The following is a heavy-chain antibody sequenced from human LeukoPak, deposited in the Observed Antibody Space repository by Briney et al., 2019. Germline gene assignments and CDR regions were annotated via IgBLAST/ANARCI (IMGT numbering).Heavy chain of an antibody. CDR3: ARDNSQRFRLDP. V-gene: IGHV3-7*05. D-gene: IGHD4-23*01. CDR1: GFTFSSYW. CDR2: INQDESEK. J-gene: IGHJ5*02. Sequence: GGSLRLSCAASGFTFSSYWMGWVRQAPGKGLEWVANINQDESEKDYVDSVKGRFTISRDNAKNSLYLQMNSLRAEDTAVYNCARDNSQRFRLDPWGQGTLVTVSS.